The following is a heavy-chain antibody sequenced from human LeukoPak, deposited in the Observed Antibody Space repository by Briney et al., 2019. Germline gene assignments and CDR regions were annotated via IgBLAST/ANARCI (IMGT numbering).Heavy chain of an antibody. CDR1: GLTFSSYA. V-gene: IGHV3-23*01. D-gene: IGHD4-17*01. CDR3: AKNFYGDYNFFFDY. CDR2: ISGSGATT. Sequence: GGSLRLSCAASGLTFSSYALAWVRQAPGKGPEWVSAISGSGATTYYADSVKGHFTISRDNSKNTLYLQMNSLRAEDTAVYYCAKNFYGDYNFFFDYWGQGTLVSVSS. J-gene: IGHJ4*02.